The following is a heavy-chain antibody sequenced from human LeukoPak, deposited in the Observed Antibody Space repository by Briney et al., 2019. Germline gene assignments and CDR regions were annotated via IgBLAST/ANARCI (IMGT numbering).Heavy chain of an antibody. V-gene: IGHV5-51*01. Sequence: ASVKVSCKASGYTFTDYYMHWVRQMPGKGLEWMGIIYPGDSDTRYSPSFQGQVTISADKSISTAYLQWSSLKASDTAMYYCARIKGNGGAFDIWGQGTMVTVSS. CDR3: ARIKGNGGAFDI. J-gene: IGHJ3*02. CDR2: IYPGDSDT. CDR1: GYTFTDYY. D-gene: IGHD3-10*01.